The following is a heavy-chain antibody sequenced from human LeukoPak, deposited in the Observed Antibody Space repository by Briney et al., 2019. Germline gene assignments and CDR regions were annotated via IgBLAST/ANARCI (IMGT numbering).Heavy chain of an antibody. CDR2: INWHGTT. V-gene: IGHV3-43*01. D-gene: IGHD3-22*01. CDR3: VKDLSYESSGSVFDH. CDR1: GLTFEDYT. J-gene: IGHJ4*02. Sequence: GGSLRLSCAASGLTFEDYTMHWVRQAPGKTLEWVSLINWHGTTYYTDSVKGRFTISRDNSKNPLYLQMDTLTSEDTAFYYCVKDLSYESSGSVFDHWGQGTLVTVSS.